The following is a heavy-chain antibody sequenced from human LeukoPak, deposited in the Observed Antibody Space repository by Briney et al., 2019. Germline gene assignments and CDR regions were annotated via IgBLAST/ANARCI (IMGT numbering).Heavy chain of an antibody. V-gene: IGHV3-48*03. J-gene: IGHJ4*02. D-gene: IGHD6-13*01. Sequence: GGSLRLSCAASGFSFSSYDMSWVRQAPGKGLEWVSYISSSGTTIYYADSVKGRFTISRDNAKNSLYLQMNSLRAADTAVYYCARVGYSNRWYLDCWGQGTLVTVSS. CDR3: ARVGYSNRWYLDC. CDR1: GFSFSSYD. CDR2: ISSSGTTI.